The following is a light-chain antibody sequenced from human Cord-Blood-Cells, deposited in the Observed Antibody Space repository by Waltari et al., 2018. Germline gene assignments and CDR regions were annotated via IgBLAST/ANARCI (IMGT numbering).Light chain of an antibody. J-gene: IGLJ1*01. CDR1: SSDVGGYND. CDR3: SSYTSSSTYV. Sequence: QSALTQPDSVSGSPGQSITISCTGTSSDVGGYNDVSWYQQHPGKAPKLMIYEVSNRPSGVSNRFSGSKSGNTASLTISGLQAEDEADYYCSSYTSSSTYVFGTGTKVTVL. CDR2: EVS. V-gene: IGLV2-14*01.